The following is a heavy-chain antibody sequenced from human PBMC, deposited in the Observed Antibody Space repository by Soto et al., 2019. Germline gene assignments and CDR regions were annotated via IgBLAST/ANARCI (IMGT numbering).Heavy chain of an antibody. CDR3: ATYCSGDSCSFSHYMGV. V-gene: IGHV1-8*01. Sequence: QVQVVQSGAEEKKPGASVKVSCTASGYTFSNYEINWVRQAPGQGLVSLGRMNPKSGDTAYAEKFQGRVTMTRNTSISTAYMELSSLRSDDTAVYYCATYCSGDSCSFSHYMGVWGKGTTVIVSS. CDR2: MNPKSGDT. CDR1: GYTFSNYE. J-gene: IGHJ6*03. D-gene: IGHD2-15*01.